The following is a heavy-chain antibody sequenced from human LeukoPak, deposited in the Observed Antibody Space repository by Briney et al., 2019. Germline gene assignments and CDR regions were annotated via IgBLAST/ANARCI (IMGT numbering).Heavy chain of an antibody. CDR3: ARERVRGPPYYYYGMDV. J-gene: IGHJ6*04. CDR1: GFTFSSYA. V-gene: IGHV3-30*04. Sequence: PGRSLRLSCAASGFTFSSYAMHWVRQAPGKGLEWVAVISYDGSNKYHADSVKGRFTISRDNSKNTLYLQMNSLRAEDTAVYYCARERVRGPPYYYYGMDVWGKGTTVTVSS. D-gene: IGHD3-10*01. CDR2: ISYDGSNK.